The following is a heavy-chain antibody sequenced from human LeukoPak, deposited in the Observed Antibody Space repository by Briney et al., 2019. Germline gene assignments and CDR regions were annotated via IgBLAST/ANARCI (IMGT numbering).Heavy chain of an antibody. CDR1: GFTFSSYA. Sequence: PGRSLRLSCAASGFTFSSYAMHWVRQAPGKGLEGVAVISYDGSNKYYADSVKGRFTISRDNSKNTLYLQMNSLRAEDTAVYYCAREPLSRDYYDSSGFDYWGQGSLVTVSS. CDR2: ISYDGSNK. CDR3: AREPLSRDYYDSSGFDY. J-gene: IGHJ4*02. V-gene: IGHV3-30-3*01. D-gene: IGHD3-22*01.